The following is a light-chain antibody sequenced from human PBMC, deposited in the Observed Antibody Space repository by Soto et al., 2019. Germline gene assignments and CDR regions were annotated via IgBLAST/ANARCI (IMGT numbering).Light chain of an antibody. Sequence: EIVLTQSPATLSSSPGERATLSCRGSHTFSSRVALYQHKPGQAPRLLIYDTSNRATGIPARFSGSGSGTDFTLTISSLEPEDFAVYYCHQRKSWPRTFGQGTKVDI. J-gene: IGKJ1*01. CDR3: HQRKSWPRT. V-gene: IGKV3-11*01. CDR1: HTFSSR. CDR2: DTS.